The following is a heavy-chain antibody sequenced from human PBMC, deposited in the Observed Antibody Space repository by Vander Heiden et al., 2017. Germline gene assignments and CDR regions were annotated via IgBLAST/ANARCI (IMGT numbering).Heavy chain of an antibody. J-gene: IGHJ4*02. CDR2: IYYSGST. D-gene: IGHD6-6*01. CDR3: ASRRRIAARPFDY. Sequence: QLQLQESGPGLVKPSETLSLTCTVSGGPISSSSYYWGWIRQPPGKGLEWIGSIYYSGSTYYNPALKSRVTISVDTSKNQFSLKLSSVTAADTAVYYCASRRRIAARPFDYWGQGTLVTVSS. CDR1: GGPISSSSYY. V-gene: IGHV4-39*01.